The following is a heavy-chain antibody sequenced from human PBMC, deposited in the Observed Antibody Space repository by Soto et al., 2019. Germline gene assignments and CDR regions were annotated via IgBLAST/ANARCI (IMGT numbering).Heavy chain of an antibody. CDR3: ARGGSSSQYFDS. Sequence: QVQLQESGPGLVKPSQTLSLTCTVSGGSISSGGYYWSWIRQHPGKGLEWIGYIYYSGSTYYNPSLKSRLTISVDTSKTQSSLKLSSVTAAATAVYYCARGGSSSQYFDSWGQGTLVTVSS. CDR2: IYYSGST. J-gene: IGHJ4*02. CDR1: GGSISSGGYY. D-gene: IGHD6-13*01. V-gene: IGHV4-31*03.